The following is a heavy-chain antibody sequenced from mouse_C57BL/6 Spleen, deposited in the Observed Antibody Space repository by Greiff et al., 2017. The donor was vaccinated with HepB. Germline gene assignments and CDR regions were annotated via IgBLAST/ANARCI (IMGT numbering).Heavy chain of an antibody. V-gene: IGHV5-17*01. CDR2: ISSGSSTI. CDR3: ARGAIYYDYDGFAY. D-gene: IGHD2-4*01. Sequence: DVMLVESGGGLVKPGGSLKLSCAASGFTFSDYGMHWVRQAPEKGLEWVAYISSGSSTIYYADTVKGRFTISRDNAKNTLFLQMTSLRSEDTAMYYGARGAIYYDYDGFAYWGQGTLVTVSA. J-gene: IGHJ3*01. CDR1: GFTFSDYG.